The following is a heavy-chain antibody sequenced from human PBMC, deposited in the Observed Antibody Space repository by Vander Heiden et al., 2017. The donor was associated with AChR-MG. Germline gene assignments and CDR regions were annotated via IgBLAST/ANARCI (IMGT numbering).Heavy chain of an antibody. J-gene: IGHJ4*02. CDR1: GFSLSTSGGG. V-gene: IGHV2-5*02. CDR2: IDWDDDK. Sequence: QITLKESGPTLVKPTQPLTLTCTFPGFSLSTSGGGVGGIRQPPGKALEWLALIDWDDDKRYSPSLKSRLTITKDTSKKQVVLTMTNMDPVDTATYYCAQTQTFGYSSGWGSVYWGQGTLVTVSS. CDR3: AQTQTFGYSSGWGSVY. D-gene: IGHD6-19*01.